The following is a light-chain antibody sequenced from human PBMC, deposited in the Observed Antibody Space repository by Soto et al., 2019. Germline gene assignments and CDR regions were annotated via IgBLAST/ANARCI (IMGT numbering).Light chain of an antibody. CDR2: WAS. CDR3: QQYYSTPTWT. J-gene: IGKJ1*01. CDR1: QIILYISNNKNY. Sequence: DIVMTQSPDSLAVSLGERATINFKSSQIILYISNNKNYLAWYQQKPGQPPKLLIYWASTRESGVPDRFSGSGSGTDFTLTISNLQAEDVAVYYCQQYYSTPTWTFGQGTKVDIK. V-gene: IGKV4-1*01.